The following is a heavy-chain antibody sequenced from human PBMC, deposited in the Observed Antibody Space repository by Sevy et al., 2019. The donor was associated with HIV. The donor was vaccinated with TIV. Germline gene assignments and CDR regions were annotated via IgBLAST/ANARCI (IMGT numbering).Heavy chain of an antibody. Sequence: GASVKVSCTASGGTFSSYGISWVRQAPGQGLEWMGWIIPIFGTPKYGQKFKGRVTITADESTNTAYMELSSLRSEDTAVYYCARDRHSDGRGHYFESESWGEGTLVTVSS. J-gene: IGHJ4*02. D-gene: IGHD3-22*01. CDR1: GGTFSSYG. CDR3: ARDRHSDGRGHYFESES. V-gene: IGHV1-69*13. CDR2: IIPIFGTP.